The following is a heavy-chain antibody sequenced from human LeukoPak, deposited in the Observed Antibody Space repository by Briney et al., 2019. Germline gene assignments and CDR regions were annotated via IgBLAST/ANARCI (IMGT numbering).Heavy chain of an antibody. CDR2: IIPILGIA. J-gene: IGHJ3*02. CDR1: GGTFSSYA. Sequence: GASVTVSCTASGGTFSSYAISWVRQAPGQGLEWMGRIIPILGIANYAQKFQGRVTITADKSTSTAYMELSSLRSEDTAVYYCARGGSYDAFDIWGQGTMVTVSS. V-gene: IGHV1-69*04. CDR3: ARGGSYDAFDI. D-gene: IGHD1-26*01.